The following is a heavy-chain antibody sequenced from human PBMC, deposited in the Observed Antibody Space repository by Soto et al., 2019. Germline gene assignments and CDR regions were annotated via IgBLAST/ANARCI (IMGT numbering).Heavy chain of an antibody. D-gene: IGHD3-10*01. Sequence: SETLSLTCTVSGGSISSYYWSWIRQPPGKGLEWIGYIYYSGSTNYNPSLKSRVTISVDTSKNQFSLKLSSVTAADTAVYYCATQTFGSYAFFDTWGQGALVTVSS. CDR2: IYYSGST. V-gene: IGHV4-59*08. J-gene: IGHJ4*02. CDR3: ATQTFGSYAFFDT. CDR1: GGSISSYY.